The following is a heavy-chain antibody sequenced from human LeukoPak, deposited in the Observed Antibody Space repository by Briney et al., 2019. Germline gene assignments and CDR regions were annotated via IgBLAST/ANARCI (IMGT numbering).Heavy chain of an antibody. CDR1: GXTFSNYG. CDR3: AKFPYFDWLNYFDY. D-gene: IGHD3-9*01. Sequence: GGSLRLSCAASGXTFSNYGMHWVRQAPGKGLEWVAVIWFDGSNRLYADSVKGRFTISRDNSKNTLYLQMNSLRAEDTAVYYCAKFPYFDWLNYFDYWGQGTLVTVSS. J-gene: IGHJ4*02. V-gene: IGHV3-33*06. CDR2: IWFDGSNR.